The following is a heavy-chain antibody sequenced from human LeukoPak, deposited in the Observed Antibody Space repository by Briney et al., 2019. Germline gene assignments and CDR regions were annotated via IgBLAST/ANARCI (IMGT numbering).Heavy chain of an antibody. CDR1: GGSISGYF. CDR3: ARDGNVERPYDS. Sequence: SETLSLTCTVSGGSISGYFWSWIRQPAGKELEWIGRIHPSGSSNYNPSLKSRLTMSVDTSKNQFSLNLSSVTAADTAVYFCARDGNVERPYDSWGQGTLVTVSP. CDR2: IHPSGSS. D-gene: IGHD1-26*01. V-gene: IGHV4-4*07. J-gene: IGHJ4*02.